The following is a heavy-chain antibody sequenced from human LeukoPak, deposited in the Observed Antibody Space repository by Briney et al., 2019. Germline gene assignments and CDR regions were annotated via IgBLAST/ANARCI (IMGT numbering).Heavy chain of an antibody. CDR2: ISGSGGST. Sequence: GGSLRLSCAASGFSTYAMSWVRQAPGEGLQWVSAISGSGGSTFYADSVKGRFTISRDNSKNTLYLQMNSLRAEDTAVYYCAKRGGTYSYFYYMDVWGKGTTVTVSS. CDR1: GFSTYA. D-gene: IGHD1-26*01. CDR3: AKRGGTYSYFYYMDV. J-gene: IGHJ6*03. V-gene: IGHV3-23*01.